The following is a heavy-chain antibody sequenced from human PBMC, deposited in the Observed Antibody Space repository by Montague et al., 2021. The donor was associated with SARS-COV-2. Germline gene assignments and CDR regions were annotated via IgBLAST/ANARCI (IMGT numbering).Heavy chain of an antibody. D-gene: IGHD2-2*01. CDR2: INNSGST. J-gene: IGHJ3*02. CDR1: GGSISNYS. Sequence: SETLSLTCTASGGSISNYSWTWIRQPPGKGLEWMGDINNSGSTNXNPSLTSRVTIPVDTSKNQFSLKLSSVAAADTAVYYCARVGRGSCLHEVAFDIWGQGTMVTVSS. CDR3: ARVGRGSCLHEVAFDI. V-gene: IGHV4-59*01.